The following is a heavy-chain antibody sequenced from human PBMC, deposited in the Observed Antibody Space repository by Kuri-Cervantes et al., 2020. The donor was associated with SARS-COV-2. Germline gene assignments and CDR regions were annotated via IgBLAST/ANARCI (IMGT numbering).Heavy chain of an antibody. Sequence: GGSLRLSCAASGFTFSSYWMHWVRQAPGKGLVWVSRINSDGSSTSYADSMKGRFTISRDNAKNTLYLQMNSLRAEDTAVYYCATQGTIYYYDTLWGQGTLVTVSS. V-gene: IGHV3-74*01. CDR1: GFTFSSYW. CDR3: ATQGTIYYYDTL. J-gene: IGHJ4*02. CDR2: INSDGSST. D-gene: IGHD3-22*01.